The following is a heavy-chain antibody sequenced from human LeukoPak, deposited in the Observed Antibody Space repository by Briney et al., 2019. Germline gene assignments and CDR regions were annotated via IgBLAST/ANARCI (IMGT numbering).Heavy chain of an antibody. V-gene: IGHV1-18*01. Sequence: ASVKVSCKASGYTFTTLDINWVRQAPGQGLEWMGWISAYNGNTNYAQKLQGRVTMTTDTSTSTAYMELRSLGSDDTAVYYCARGGGYCSSTSCYTGIIRGWFDPWGQGTLVTVSS. D-gene: IGHD2-2*02. CDR3: ARGGGYCSSTSCYTGIIRGWFDP. CDR1: GYTFTTLD. J-gene: IGHJ5*02. CDR2: ISAYNGNT.